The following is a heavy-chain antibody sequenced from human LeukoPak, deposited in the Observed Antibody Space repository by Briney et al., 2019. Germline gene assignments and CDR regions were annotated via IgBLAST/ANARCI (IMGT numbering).Heavy chain of an antibody. V-gene: IGHV1-46*03. CDR1: GYTFTSYY. CDR2: INPSGGST. CDR3: PRAIFGVFGIFDY. Sequence: ASVKVTCKASGYTFTSYYMHWVRQAPGQGLEWMGIINPSGGSTSYAQKFQGRVTMTRDTSTSTVYMELSSLTSEDTAVYHCPRAIFGVFGIFDYWGQGTLVTVSS. D-gene: IGHD3-3*01. J-gene: IGHJ4*02.